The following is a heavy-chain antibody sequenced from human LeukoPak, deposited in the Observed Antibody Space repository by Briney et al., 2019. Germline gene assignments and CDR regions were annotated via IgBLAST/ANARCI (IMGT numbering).Heavy chain of an antibody. CDR1: GFTFSSYG. V-gene: IGHV3-30*18. J-gene: IGHJ6*02. CDR2: ISYDGSNK. CDR3: AKRESMDV. Sequence: PGRSLRLSCAASGFTFSSYGVHGVRQAPGKGLEWVAVISYDGSNKYYADSVKRRFTISRDNSKNTLYLQMHSLRAEDTAVYYCAKRESMDVWGQGTTVTVSS.